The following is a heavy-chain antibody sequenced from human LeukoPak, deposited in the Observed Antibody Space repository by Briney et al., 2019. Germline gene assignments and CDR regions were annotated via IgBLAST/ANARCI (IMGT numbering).Heavy chain of an antibody. Sequence: GASAKVSCKASGYTFTSYDINWVRQATGQGLEWMGWMNPNSGNTGYAQKFQGRVTMTRNTSISTAYMELSSLRSEDTAVYYCAVDGGDCYSCVDYWGQGTLVTVSS. CDR2: MNPNSGNT. J-gene: IGHJ4*02. D-gene: IGHD2-21*02. CDR3: AVDGGDCYSCVDY. V-gene: IGHV1-8*01. CDR1: GYTFTSYD.